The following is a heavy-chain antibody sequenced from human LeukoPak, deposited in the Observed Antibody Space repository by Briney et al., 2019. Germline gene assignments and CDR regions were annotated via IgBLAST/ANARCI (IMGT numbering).Heavy chain of an antibody. CDR3: ARILGGSGTQYYMDV. J-gene: IGHJ6*03. D-gene: IGHD3-10*01. CDR2: IYYSGST. Sequence: PSETLSLTCTLSGGTISRYYWSWLRQPPEKGLEWIGYIYYSGSTNYNPSLKSRVTISVDTSKNQFSLKLSAVTAADTAVYYCARILGGSGTQYYMDVWGKGTTVTVSS. V-gene: IGHV4-59*08. CDR1: GGTISRYY.